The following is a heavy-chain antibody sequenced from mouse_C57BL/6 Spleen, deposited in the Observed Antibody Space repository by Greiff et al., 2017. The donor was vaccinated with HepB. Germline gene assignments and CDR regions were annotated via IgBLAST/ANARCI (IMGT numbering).Heavy chain of an antibody. V-gene: IGHV1-50*01. Sequence: VQLQQPGAELVKPGASVKLSCKASGYTFTSYWMQWVNQRPGQGLEWIGEIDPSDSYTNYNQKFKGKATLTVDTSSSTAYMQLSSLTSEDSAVYYCARVGYWGQGTTLTVSS. CDR2: IDPSDSYT. CDR3: ARVGY. CDR1: GYTFTSYW. J-gene: IGHJ2*01.